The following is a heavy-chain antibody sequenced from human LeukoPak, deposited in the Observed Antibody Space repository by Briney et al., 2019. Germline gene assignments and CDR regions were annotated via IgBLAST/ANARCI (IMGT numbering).Heavy chain of an antibody. CDR1: GFTFSGYS. CDR2: ISSSSSYI. D-gene: IGHD3-16*02. Sequence: NPGGSLRLSCAASGFTFSGYSMNWVRQAPGKGLEWVSSISSSSSYIYYADSVKGRFTISRDNAKNSLYLQMNSLRAEDTAVYYCARESYDYVWGSYRYTLDYWGQGTLVTVSS. V-gene: IGHV3-21*01. J-gene: IGHJ4*02. CDR3: ARESYDYVWGSYRYTLDY.